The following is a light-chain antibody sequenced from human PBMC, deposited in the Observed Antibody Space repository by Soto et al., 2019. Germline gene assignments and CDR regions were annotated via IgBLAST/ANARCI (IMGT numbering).Light chain of an antibody. CDR1: SSNIGAGYD. Sequence: QSVLTQPPSVSGAPGQRVTISCTGSSSNIGAGYDVHWYQQLPGTAPKLLIYGNSNRPSGVPDRFSGSKSGTSASLAITGHQAEDEADYYCQSYDSSLSGSVVFGGGTQLTVL. J-gene: IGLJ2*01. CDR3: QSYDSSLSGSVV. CDR2: GNS. V-gene: IGLV1-40*01.